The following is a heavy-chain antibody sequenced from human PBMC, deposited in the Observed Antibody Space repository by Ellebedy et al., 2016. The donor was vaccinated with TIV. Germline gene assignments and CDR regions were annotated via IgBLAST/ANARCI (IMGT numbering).Heavy chain of an antibody. Sequence: AASVKVSCKGSGHTFSNRGFSWVRQAPGQGLEWMGWIGANKDIIKYGQKFQGRVTVTIDTSTSTAYMELTSLTSDDTAVYYCARVWWNGGACFDYWGQGTLVTVS. J-gene: IGHJ4*02. CDR1: GHTFSNRG. CDR3: ARVWWNGGACFDY. V-gene: IGHV1-18*04. D-gene: IGHD2-8*02. CDR2: IGANKDII.